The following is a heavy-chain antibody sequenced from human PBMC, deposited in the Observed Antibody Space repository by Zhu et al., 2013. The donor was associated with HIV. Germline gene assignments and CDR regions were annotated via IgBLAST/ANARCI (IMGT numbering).Heavy chain of an antibody. J-gene: IGHJ2*01. Sequence: QVQLVQSGAELKKPGSSVKVSCKAAGGTFSSYGISWVRQAPGQGLEWMGGIIPSFGTANYAQKFQGRVTITADESRSTAYMELSSLRSEDTAVYYCARGGEVAGTGGYWYFDLWGRGTLVTVSS. CDR2: IIPSFGTA. V-gene: IGHV1-69*01. D-gene: IGHD6-19*01. CDR1: GGTFSSYG. CDR3: ARGGEVAGTGGYWYFDL.